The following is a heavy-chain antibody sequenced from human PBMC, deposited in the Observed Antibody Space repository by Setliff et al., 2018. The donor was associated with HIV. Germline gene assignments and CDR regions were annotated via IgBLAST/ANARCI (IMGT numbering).Heavy chain of an antibody. Sequence: PSETLSLTCSVSGGSISNFYWSWIRQPAGKGLEWIGRIYTSGSTNYNPSLKSRVTISVDMSKKQSSLELSSVTAADTAVYYCTTTNYYEISGYYYYYMDVWGKGTTVTVSS. CDR2: IYTSGST. CDR1: GGSISNFY. D-gene: IGHD3-22*01. J-gene: IGHJ6*03. V-gene: IGHV4-4*07. CDR3: TTTNYYEISGYYYYYMDV.